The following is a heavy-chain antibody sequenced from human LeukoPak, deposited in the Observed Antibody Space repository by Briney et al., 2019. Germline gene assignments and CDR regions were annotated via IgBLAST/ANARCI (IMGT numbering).Heavy chain of an antibody. CDR2: ISSSSSTI. Sequence: PGGSLRLSCAASGFTFSSYSMNWVRQAPGKGLEWVSYISSSSSTIYYADSVKGRFTISRDNAKNSLYLQMNSLRAEDTAVYYCARAPPVHDGYYYGMDVWGQGTTVTVSS. CDR1: GFTFSSYS. J-gene: IGHJ6*02. V-gene: IGHV3-48*01. CDR3: ARAPPVHDGYYYGMDV. D-gene: IGHD3-16*01.